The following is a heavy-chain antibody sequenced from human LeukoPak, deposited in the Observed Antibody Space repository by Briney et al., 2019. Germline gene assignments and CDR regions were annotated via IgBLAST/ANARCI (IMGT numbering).Heavy chain of an antibody. D-gene: IGHD5-18*01. CDR1: GGSFSGYS. CDR2: INHSGST. J-gene: IGHJ4*02. V-gene: IGHV4-34*01. CDR3: AREKMMRYSYGYAH. Sequence: SETLSLTCAASGGSFSGYSWSWIRQPPGKGLEWIGEINHSGSTNYNSSLKSRVTISVDTSKNQFSLKVSSVTAADTAVYYCAREKMMRYSYGYAHWGQGTLVTVSS.